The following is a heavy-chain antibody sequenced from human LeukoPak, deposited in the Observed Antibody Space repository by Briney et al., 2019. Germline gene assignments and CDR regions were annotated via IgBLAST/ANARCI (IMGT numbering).Heavy chain of an antibody. V-gene: IGHV3-64D*09. Sequence: GGSLRLSCSASGFTFSNYAMHWVRQAPGKGLEYVSDIISCWDDSDNEYSVKGRLTMYRDTSKISLDLQMSSVRPEDAAVYYCVRDGMAVAGTAPLDYWGQGILVTVSS. CDR1: GFTFSNYA. CDR2: IISCWDDS. CDR3: VRDGMAVAGTAPLDY. D-gene: IGHD6-19*01. J-gene: IGHJ4*02.